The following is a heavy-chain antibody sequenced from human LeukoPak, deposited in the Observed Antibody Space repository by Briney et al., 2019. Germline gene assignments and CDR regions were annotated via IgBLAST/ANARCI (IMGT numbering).Heavy chain of an antibody. CDR3: ARGWYGIFDY. CDR2: ISSSGSSI. J-gene: IGHJ4*02. Sequence: GGSLRLSCAASAFSFSSYEMNWVRQVPGKGLEWVSYISSSGSSIYYSDSVKVRFTISRDNAKNSLYLQMNSLRDEDTAVYYCARGWYGIFDYWGQGTLVTVSS. V-gene: IGHV3-48*03. D-gene: IGHD6-13*01. CDR1: AFSFSSYE.